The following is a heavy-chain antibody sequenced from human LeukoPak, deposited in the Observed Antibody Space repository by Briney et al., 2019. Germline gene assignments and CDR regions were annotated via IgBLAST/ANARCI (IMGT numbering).Heavy chain of an antibody. CDR3: AREGSRQWLVLFGY. V-gene: IGHV1-3*01. D-gene: IGHD6-19*01. J-gene: IGHJ4*02. CDR1: GYTFTTYA. Sequence: GASVKVSCKASGYTFTTYAMHWVRQAPGQRLEWMGWINAGNGNTKYSQKFQGRVTITRDTSASTAYMELSSLRSEDTAVYYCAREGSRQWLVLFGYWGQGTLVTVSS. CDR2: INAGNGNT.